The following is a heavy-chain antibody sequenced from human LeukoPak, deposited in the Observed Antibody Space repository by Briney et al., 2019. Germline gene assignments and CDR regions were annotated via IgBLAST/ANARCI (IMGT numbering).Heavy chain of an antibody. CDR1: GFPFRSYW. J-gene: IGHJ4*02. V-gene: IGHV3-74*01. CDR2: INSDGSST. D-gene: IGHD3-10*01. CDR3: ATLNYYGSGRPG. Sequence: PGGSLRLSCAVSGFPFRSYWMHWVRQAPGKGLVWVSRINSDGSSTNYADSVKGRFTISRDNAKNTLYLQMNGLRAEDTAVYYCATLNYYGSGRPGWGQGTLVTVSS.